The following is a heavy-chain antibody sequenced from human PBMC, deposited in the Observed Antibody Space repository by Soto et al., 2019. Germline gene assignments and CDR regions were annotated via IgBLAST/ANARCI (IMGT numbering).Heavy chain of an antibody. CDR3: ARPSYDSSGTAAAS. D-gene: IGHD3-22*01. J-gene: IGHJ5*02. Sequence: SETLSLTCTVSGGSISSGGYYWSWIRQHPGKGLEWIGYIYYSGSTYYNPSLKSRVTISVDTSKNQFSLKLSSVTAADTAVYYCARPSYDSSGTAAASWGQGTLVPVSS. CDR1: GGSISSGGYY. CDR2: IYYSGST. V-gene: IGHV4-31*03.